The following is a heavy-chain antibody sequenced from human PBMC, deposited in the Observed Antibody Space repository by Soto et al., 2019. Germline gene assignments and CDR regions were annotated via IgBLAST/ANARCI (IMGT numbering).Heavy chain of an antibody. Sequence: VSVKVSCKASGYTFTSYYMPWVRQAPGQGLEWMGIINPSGGSTSYAQKFQGRVTMTRDTSTSTVYMELSSLRAEDTAVYYCARGDVDTAMVSSFFDYWGQGALVTVS. CDR2: INPSGGST. CDR3: ARGDVDTAMVSSFFDY. V-gene: IGHV1-46*01. J-gene: IGHJ4*02. CDR1: GYTFTSYY. D-gene: IGHD5-18*01.